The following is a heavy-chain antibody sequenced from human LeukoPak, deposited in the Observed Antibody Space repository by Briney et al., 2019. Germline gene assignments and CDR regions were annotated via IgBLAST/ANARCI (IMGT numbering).Heavy chain of an antibody. CDR2: ITGGAENT. J-gene: IGHJ4*02. Sequence: GESLRLSCAASGFTFSGHAMSWVRQAPGKGLNWLSTITGGAENTYYAGSVKGRFTISRDNSKNTVYLQMDSLRVEDTAVYYCAKVLSGSQDYWGQGTLVTVFS. CDR1: GFTFSGHA. V-gene: IGHV3-23*01. CDR3: AKVLSGSQDY. D-gene: IGHD1-26*01.